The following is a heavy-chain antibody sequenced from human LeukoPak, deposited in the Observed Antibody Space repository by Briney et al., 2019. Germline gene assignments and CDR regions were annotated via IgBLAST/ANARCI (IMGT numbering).Heavy chain of an antibody. D-gene: IGHD1-1*01. CDR1: GGSFSGYY. CDR2: IYYSGST. J-gene: IGHJ6*03. CDR3: AREKLERPYYYYYYYMDV. Sequence: SETLSLTCAVYGGSFSGYYWSWIRQPPGKGLEWIGYIYYSGSTNYNPSLKSRVTISVDTSKNQFSLKLSSVTAADTAVYYCAREKLERPYYYYYYYMDVWGKGTTVTVSS. V-gene: IGHV4-59*12.